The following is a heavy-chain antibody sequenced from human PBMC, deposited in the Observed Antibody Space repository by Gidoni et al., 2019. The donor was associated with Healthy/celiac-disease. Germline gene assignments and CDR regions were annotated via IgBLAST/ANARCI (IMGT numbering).Heavy chain of an antibody. Sequence: QVQLVQSGAEVKKPGASVKVSCKASGYTFTSYGISWVRQAPGQGLEWMGWISAYNGNTNYAQKLQGRVTMTTDTSTSTAYMELRSLRSDDTAVYYCARDLYDSSGYYVLFSFSFANWGQGTLVTVSS. CDR2: ISAYNGNT. V-gene: IGHV1-18*01. D-gene: IGHD3-22*01. J-gene: IGHJ4*02. CDR3: ARDLYDSSGYYVLFSFSFAN. CDR1: GYTFTSYG.